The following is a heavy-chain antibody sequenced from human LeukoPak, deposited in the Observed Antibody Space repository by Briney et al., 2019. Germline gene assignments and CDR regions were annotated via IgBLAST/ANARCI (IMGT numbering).Heavy chain of an antibody. CDR1: GFTFSSYG. D-gene: IGHD5-12*01. Sequence: GGSLRLSCAASGFTFSSYGMSWVRQAPGKGLEWVSAISGSGCSTYYADSVKGRFTISRDNWKNTLYLQMNSLRAEDTALYYCAKDADILATGFGGSWGQGTLVTVSS. V-gene: IGHV3-23*01. CDR2: ISGSGCST. J-gene: IGHJ5*02. CDR3: AKDADILATGFGGS.